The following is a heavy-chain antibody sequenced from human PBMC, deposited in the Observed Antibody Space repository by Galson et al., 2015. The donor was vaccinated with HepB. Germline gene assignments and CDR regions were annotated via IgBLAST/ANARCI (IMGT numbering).Heavy chain of an antibody. CDR1: GFTFSGYA. Sequence: SLRLSCAASGFTFSGYAMSWVRQAPGKGLEWVSVVDPSGGTTYYADSVKGRFTISRDNSKNTLYLQMNSLRPGDTAVYYCAKGSGTSCYSAADYWGQGTLVTVSS. CDR3: AKGSGTSCYSAADY. CDR2: VDPSGGTT. D-gene: IGHD2-15*01. J-gene: IGHJ4*02. V-gene: IGHV3-23*01.